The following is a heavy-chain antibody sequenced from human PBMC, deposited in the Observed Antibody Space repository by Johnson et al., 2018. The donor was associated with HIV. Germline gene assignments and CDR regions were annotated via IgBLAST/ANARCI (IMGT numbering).Heavy chain of an antibody. J-gene: IGHJ3*02. V-gene: IGHV3-30*14. D-gene: IGHD1-26*01. CDR2: ISYDGTNK. Sequence: QMLLVESGGGLVKPGGSLRLSCAASGFTFSNAWMSWVRQAPGKGLEWVAIISYDGTNKYYADSVKGRFTISRDNSKNTLYLQMNSLRVEDTAVYYCARESKWESRTPHAFDIWGQGTMVTVSS. CDR1: GFTFSNAW. CDR3: ARESKWESRTPHAFDI.